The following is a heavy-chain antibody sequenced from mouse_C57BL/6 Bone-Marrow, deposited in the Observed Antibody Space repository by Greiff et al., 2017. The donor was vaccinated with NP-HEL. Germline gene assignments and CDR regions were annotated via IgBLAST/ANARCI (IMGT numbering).Heavy chain of an antibody. CDR2: IDPSDSYT. V-gene: IGHV1-69*01. Sequence: QVQLQQPGAELVMPGASVKLSCKASGYTFTSYWMHWVKQRPGQGLEWIGEIDPSDSYTNYNQKFKGKSTLTVDKSSSTAYMQLSSLTSEDSAVYYCARIDYYGSNWYFDVWGTGTTVTVSS. CDR3: ARIDYYGSNWYFDV. CDR1: GYTFTSYW. D-gene: IGHD1-1*01. J-gene: IGHJ1*03.